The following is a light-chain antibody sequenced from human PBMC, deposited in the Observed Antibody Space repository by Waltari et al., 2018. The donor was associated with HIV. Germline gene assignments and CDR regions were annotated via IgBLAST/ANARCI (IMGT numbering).Light chain of an antibody. CDR3: NSRDSSGNQYV. Sequence: SSELTQDPAVSVALGRTVRITCQGDSLRSYYASWYQQKPGQAPVLVIYGKKIRSSGAPDRFSGSRLGNTASLTITGAQAEDEADYYCNSRDSSGNQYVFGTVTKVTVL. CDR1: SLRSYY. CDR2: GKK. V-gene: IGLV3-19*01. J-gene: IGLJ1*01.